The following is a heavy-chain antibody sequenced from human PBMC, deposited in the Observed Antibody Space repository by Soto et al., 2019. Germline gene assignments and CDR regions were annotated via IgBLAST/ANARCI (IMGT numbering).Heavy chain of an antibody. CDR1: GFNFSSYW. J-gene: IGHJ4*02. Sequence: GGSLRLSCVASGFNFSSYWMHWVRQAPGKGLEWVSRINGDESSSSYADAVKGRFTISRDNAKNTLYLQMSGLRAEDTAVYFCARRTTETKGFDYWGQGALVTVSS. CDR3: ARRTTETKGFDY. D-gene: IGHD4-17*01. CDR2: INGDESSS. V-gene: IGHV3-74*01.